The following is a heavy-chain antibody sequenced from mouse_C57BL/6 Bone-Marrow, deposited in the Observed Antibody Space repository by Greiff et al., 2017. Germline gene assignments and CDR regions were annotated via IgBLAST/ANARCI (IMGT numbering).Heavy chain of an antibody. Sequence: ESGPGLVKPSQSLSLTCSVTGYSITSGYYWNWIRQFPGNKLEWMGYISYDGSNNYNPSLKNRISITRDTSKNQFFLKLNSVTTEDTATYYCAREETGGYAMDYWGQGTSVTVSS. CDR2: ISYDGSN. CDR1: GYSITSGYY. CDR3: AREETGGYAMDY. V-gene: IGHV3-6*01. J-gene: IGHJ4*01.